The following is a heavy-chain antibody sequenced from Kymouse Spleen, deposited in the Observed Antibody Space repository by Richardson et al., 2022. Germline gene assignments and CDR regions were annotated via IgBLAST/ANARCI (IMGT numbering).Heavy chain of an antibody. J-gene: IGHJ3*02. CDR1: GFTFSSYG. D-gene: IGHD3-9*01. Sequence: QVQLVESGGGVVQPGRSLRLSCAASGFTFSSYGMHWVRQAPGKGLEWVAVIWYDGSNKYYADSVKGRFTISRDNSKNTLYLQMNSLRAEDTAVYYCAREWASLLRYFDWLDAFDIWGQGTMVTVSS. CDR2: IWYDGSNK. V-gene: IGHV3-33*01. CDR3: AREWASLLRYFDWLDAFDI.